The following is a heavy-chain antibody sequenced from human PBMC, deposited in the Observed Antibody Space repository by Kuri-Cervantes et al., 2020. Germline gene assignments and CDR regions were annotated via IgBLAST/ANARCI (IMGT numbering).Heavy chain of an antibody. CDR3: AKGSLWRLVGSSLDY. D-gene: IGHD6-19*01. Sequence: GGSLRLSCAASGFTFSSYGMHWVRQAPGKGLEWVAVISYDGSNKYYADSVKGRFTISRDSSKNTLYLQMNSLRAEDTAVYYCAKGSLWRLVGSSLDYWGQGTLVTVSS. CDR1: GFTFSSYG. V-gene: IGHV3-30*18. J-gene: IGHJ4*02. CDR2: ISYDGSNK.